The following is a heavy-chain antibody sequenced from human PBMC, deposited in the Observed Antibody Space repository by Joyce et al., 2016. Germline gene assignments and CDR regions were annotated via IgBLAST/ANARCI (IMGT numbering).Heavy chain of an antibody. CDR3: ANMGIRDY. V-gene: IGHV4-4*02. CDR1: GDSINTSNR. Sequence: QVQLQESGPGLVKPSGTLSLTCAVSGDSINTSNRWTWVRQSPGKGLEWIGEISQSGSTNHNPSLKSRVSMSIDKSKNQSSLRLSAVTAADTAVYYCANMGIRDYWGQGTLVTVSS. CDR2: ISQSGST. D-gene: IGHD7-27*01. J-gene: IGHJ4*02.